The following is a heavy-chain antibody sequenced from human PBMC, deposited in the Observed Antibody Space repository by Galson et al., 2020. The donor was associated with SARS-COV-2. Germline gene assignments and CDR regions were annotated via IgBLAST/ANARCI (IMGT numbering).Heavy chain of an antibody. CDR3: ARSCSSGNCYYMEY. CDR1: GYPYSSYW. Sequence: GESLKLSCSGPGYPYSSYWIGWVRQMPGKGMEWMGIIHPRYSDTRHSPSFKGQVTISADKPIRTAYLQWSSLKASDTAMYYCARSCSSGNCYYMEYWGQGTRVTGSS. CDR2: IHPRYSDT. D-gene: IGHD2-2*01. V-gene: IGHV5-51*04. J-gene: IGHJ4*02.